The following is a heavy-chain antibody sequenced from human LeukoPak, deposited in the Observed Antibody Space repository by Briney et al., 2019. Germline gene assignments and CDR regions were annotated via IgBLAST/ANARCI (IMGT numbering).Heavy chain of an antibody. V-gene: IGHV4-59*01. CDR3: ARGQGSSNGYEWFDP. CDR1: GGSIRSYY. Sequence: SETLSLTCTVSGGSIRSYYWSWIRQPPGKGLEWIGYLDYSGSTHYNPSLRGRVTISVDTPKNQFSLKLSSVTAADTAVYYCARGQGSSNGYEWFDPWGQGTLVTVSS. J-gene: IGHJ5*02. CDR2: LDYSGST. D-gene: IGHD5-18*01.